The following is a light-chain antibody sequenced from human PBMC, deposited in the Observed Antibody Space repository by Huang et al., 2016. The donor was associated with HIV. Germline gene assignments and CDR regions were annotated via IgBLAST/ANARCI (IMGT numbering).Light chain of an antibody. CDR1: PSVSNN. CDR3: QQYSDWPLWT. CDR2: GAS. J-gene: IGKJ1*01. V-gene: IGKV3-15*01. Sequence: EIVMTQSPATLSVSPGERATLSCRASPSVSNNLAWYQQKLGQAPRLLIYGASTRATGIPARFSGSGSGTDFTLTISSLQSEDFAVYYCQQYSDWPLWTFGQGSKVEIK.